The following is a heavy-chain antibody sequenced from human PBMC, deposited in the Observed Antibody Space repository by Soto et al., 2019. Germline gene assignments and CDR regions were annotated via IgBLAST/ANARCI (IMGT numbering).Heavy chain of an antibody. J-gene: IGHJ4*02. D-gene: IGHD3-22*01. CDR3: AKHNYYDSSGYYFLSDY. CDR2: ISGSGGST. Sequence: PGGSLRLSCAASGFTFSSYATSWVRQAPGKGLEWVSAISGSGGSTYYADSVKGRFTISRDNSKNTLYLQMNSPRAEDTAVYYCAKHNYYDSSGYYFLSDYWGQGTLVTVSS. CDR1: GFTFSSYA. V-gene: IGHV3-23*01.